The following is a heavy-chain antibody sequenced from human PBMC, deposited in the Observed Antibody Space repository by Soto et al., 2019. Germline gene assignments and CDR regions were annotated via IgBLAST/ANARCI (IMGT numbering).Heavy chain of an antibody. Sequence: SETLSLTGTVSGGSISSTNYYWGWIRQLPGKGLEWIGSIFYSGGTYYNPSPRSRVTIYIDSSKNQFSLKLSSVTAADTAVYYCARHLVVTATTYNWFDLWGQGTLVTVSS. CDR2: IFYSGGT. D-gene: IGHD2-15*01. CDR3: ARHLVVTATTYNWFDL. V-gene: IGHV4-39*01. J-gene: IGHJ5*02. CDR1: GGSISSTNYY.